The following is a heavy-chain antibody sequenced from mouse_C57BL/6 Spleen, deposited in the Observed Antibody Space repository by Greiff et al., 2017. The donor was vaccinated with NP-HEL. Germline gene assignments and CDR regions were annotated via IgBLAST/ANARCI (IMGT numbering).Heavy chain of an antibody. V-gene: IGHV5-4*01. J-gene: IGHJ2*01. CDR2: ISDGGSYT. Sequence: EVKVVESGGGLVKPGGSLKLSCAASGFTFSSYAMSWVRQTPEKRLEWVATISDGGSYTYYPDNVKGRFTISRDNAKNNLYLQMSHLKSEDTAMYYCARDHGYYGSSYDYWGQGTTLTVSS. D-gene: IGHD1-1*01. CDR3: ARDHGYYGSSYDY. CDR1: GFTFSSYA.